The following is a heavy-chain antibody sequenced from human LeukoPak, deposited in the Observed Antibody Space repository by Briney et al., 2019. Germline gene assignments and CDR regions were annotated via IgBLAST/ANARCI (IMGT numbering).Heavy chain of an antibody. Sequence: GGSLRLSCAASGFTFSTYWMTWVRQAPGKGLEWVANINQHGSETKYADSVKGRFTISRDNAKNSLYLQMNRLRVDDTAVSHCYYEGFWGQGSLVTASS. V-gene: IGHV3-7*01. CDR3: YYEGF. J-gene: IGHJ4*02. CDR1: GFTFSTYW. D-gene: IGHD3-22*01. CDR2: INQHGSET.